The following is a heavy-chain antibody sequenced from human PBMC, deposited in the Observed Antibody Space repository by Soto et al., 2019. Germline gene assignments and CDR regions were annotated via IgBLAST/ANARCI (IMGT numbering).Heavy chain of an antibody. Sequence: PGGSLRLSCAASGFTFSSYAMHWVRQAPGKGLEWVAVISYDGSNKYYADSVKGRFTISRDNSKNTLYLQMNSLRAEDTAVYYCARDTYYYDSNTAGPGGMDVWGQGTTVTVSS. CDR1: GFTFSSYA. V-gene: IGHV3-30-3*01. J-gene: IGHJ6*02. D-gene: IGHD3-22*01. CDR3: ARDTYYYDSNTAGPGGMDV. CDR2: ISYDGSNK.